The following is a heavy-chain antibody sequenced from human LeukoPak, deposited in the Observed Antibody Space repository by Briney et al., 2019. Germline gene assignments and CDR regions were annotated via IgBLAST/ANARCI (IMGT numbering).Heavy chain of an antibody. D-gene: IGHD3-22*01. CDR1: GYTFTSYG. Sequence: ASVEVSCKASGYTFTSYGISWVRQAPGQGLEWMGWISAYNGNTNYAQKLQGRVTMTTDTSTSTAYMELRSLRSDDTAVYYCARDSSRYYYDSSGYHNWFDPWGQGTLVTVSS. V-gene: IGHV1-18*01. CDR3: ARDSSRYYYDSSGYHNWFDP. J-gene: IGHJ5*02. CDR2: ISAYNGNT.